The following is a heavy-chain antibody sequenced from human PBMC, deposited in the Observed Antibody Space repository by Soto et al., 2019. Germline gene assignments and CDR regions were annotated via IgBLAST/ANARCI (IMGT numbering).Heavy chain of an antibody. J-gene: IGHJ5*02. CDR1: GFTFSSYA. V-gene: IGHV3-30-3*01. CDR3: ARVGRTRTTGRWRWFDP. D-gene: IGHD4-17*01. CDR2: ISYDGSNE. Sequence: QVQLVESGGGVVQPGRSLRLSCAASGFTFSSYAMHWVRQAPGKGLEWVAVISYDGSNEYYADSVKGRFTISRDNSKNTLYLQMNSLRAEDTAVYYCARVGRTRTTGRWRWFDPWCQGTLVTVSS.